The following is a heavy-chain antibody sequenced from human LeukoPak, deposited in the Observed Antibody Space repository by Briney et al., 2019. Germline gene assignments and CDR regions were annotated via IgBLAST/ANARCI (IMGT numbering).Heavy chain of an antibody. D-gene: IGHD2-2*01. V-gene: IGHV3-23*01. CDR1: GFTFSSYA. CDR3: AKSIVVVPAAGDFFDY. CDR2: ISGSGGST. Sequence: GGSLRLSCAASGFTFSSYAMSWVRQAPGKGLEWYSDISGSGGSTYYADSVKGRFTISRDNSKNTLYLQMNSLRAEDTAVHYCAKSIVVVPAAGDFFDYWGQGTLVTVSS. J-gene: IGHJ4*02.